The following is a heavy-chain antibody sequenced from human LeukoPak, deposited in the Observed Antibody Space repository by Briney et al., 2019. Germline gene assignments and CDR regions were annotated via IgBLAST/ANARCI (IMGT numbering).Heavy chain of an antibody. Sequence: SGPTLVNPTQTLTLTCTFSGFSLSSSGVGVGWFRQPPGKALEWLALIYWNDDKRYRPSLKSRLTIPKDTSKNQVVLTMPNIDPVDTATYYCAHLADFCSGYFYFDYWGQGTLVTVSS. D-gene: IGHD3-3*01. CDR3: AHLADFCSGYFYFDY. CDR2: IYWNDDK. CDR1: GFSLSSSGVG. V-gene: IGHV2-5*01. J-gene: IGHJ4*02.